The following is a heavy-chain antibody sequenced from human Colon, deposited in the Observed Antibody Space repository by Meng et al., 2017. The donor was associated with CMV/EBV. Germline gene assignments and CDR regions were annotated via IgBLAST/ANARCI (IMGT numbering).Heavy chain of an antibody. D-gene: IGHD5-12*01. CDR2: IYYTGST. V-gene: IGHV4-59*13. J-gene: IGHJ4*02. Sequence: GSLRLSCSVSGSSTSYYWHRIRQSPGKGLEWIGFIYYTGSTHYNPSLESRVTISLDTSNKEVSLKLASVTVADSALYFCVRSSYDGVFDFWGQGRLVTRLL. CDR1: GSSTSYY. CDR3: VRSSYDGVFDF.